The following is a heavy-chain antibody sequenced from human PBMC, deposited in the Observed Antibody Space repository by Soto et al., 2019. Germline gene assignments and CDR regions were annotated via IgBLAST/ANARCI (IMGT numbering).Heavy chain of an antibody. V-gene: IGHV3-23*01. J-gene: IGHJ4*02. CDR1: GFTFSSYA. D-gene: IGHD3-16*02. CDR3: AKDMITFGGVIDPFDY. Sequence: EVQLLESGGGLVQPGGSLRLSCAASGFTFSSYAMSWFRQAPGKGMEWVSAISGSGGSTYYADSVKGRFTISRDNSKNTLYLQMNSLRAEDTAVYYCAKDMITFGGVIDPFDYWGQGTLVTVSS. CDR2: ISGSGGST.